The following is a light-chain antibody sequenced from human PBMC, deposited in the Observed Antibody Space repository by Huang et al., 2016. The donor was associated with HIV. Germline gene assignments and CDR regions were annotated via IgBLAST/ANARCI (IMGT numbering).Light chain of an antibody. J-gene: IGKJ2*01. CDR3: HQFGASPGT. Sequence: EIVLTQSPGTLSLSPGERATLSCRASQSVANTYLAWHQKRPGQAPRLLMYAASTRAAGIPDRFSGSGSGTDFSLTISSLEPEDFAVYYCHQFGASPGTFGQGTKLEI. V-gene: IGKV3-20*01. CDR2: AAS. CDR1: QSVANTY.